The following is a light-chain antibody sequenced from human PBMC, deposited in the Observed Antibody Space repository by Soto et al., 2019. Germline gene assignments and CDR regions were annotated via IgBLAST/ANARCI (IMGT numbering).Light chain of an antibody. CDR3: QKYNTVPRT. V-gene: IGKV1-27*01. CDR2: AAS. Sequence: DIQMTQSPSSLSASVGDRVTITCQASQDISNYLNWYQQKPGKAPKLLIYAASTLQSGVPSRFSGSGSGTDFTLTISSLQPEDVATYYCQKYNTVPRTFGQGTKVDIK. CDR1: QDISNY. J-gene: IGKJ1*01.